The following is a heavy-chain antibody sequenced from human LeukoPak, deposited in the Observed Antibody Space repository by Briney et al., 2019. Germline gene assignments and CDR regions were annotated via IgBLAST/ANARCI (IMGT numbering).Heavy chain of an antibody. J-gene: IGHJ3*02. D-gene: IGHD2-8*01. V-gene: IGHV1-46*01. CDR1: GYTFSNYA. CDR3: ASSGYCTNGVCYKGAFDI. Sequence: ASVKVSCKASGYTFSNYALNWVRQAPGQGLEWMGIINPSGGSTSYAQKFQGRVTMTRDMSTSTVYMELSSLRSEDTAVYYCASSGYCTNGVCYKGAFDIWGQGTMVTVSS. CDR2: INPSGGST.